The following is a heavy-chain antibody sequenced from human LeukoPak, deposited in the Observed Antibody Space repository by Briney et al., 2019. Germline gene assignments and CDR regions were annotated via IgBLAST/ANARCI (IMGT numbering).Heavy chain of an antibody. J-gene: IGHJ4*02. CDR1: GYTLTELS. D-gene: IGHD5-12*01. CDR2: FDPEDGET. Sequence: ASVKVSCKVSGYTLTELSMHWVRQAPGKGLEWMGGFDPEDGETIYAQKFQGRVTMTEDTSTDTAYMELSSLRSEDTAVYYCATLESGYEPHDYWGQGTLVTVSS. CDR3: ATLESGYEPHDY. V-gene: IGHV1-24*01.